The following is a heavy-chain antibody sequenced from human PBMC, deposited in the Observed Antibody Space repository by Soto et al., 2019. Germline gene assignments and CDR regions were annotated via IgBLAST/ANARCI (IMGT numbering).Heavy chain of an antibody. CDR1: GDTFSSYT. V-gene: IGHV1-69*12. CDR2: IIPIFGTP. CDR3: ARDAPGGFGELLFYFDY. J-gene: IGHJ4*02. Sequence: QVQLVQSGAEVKKPGSSVKVSCKASGDTFSSYTLSWVRQAPGQGLEWMGGIIPIFGTPHYAQKFQGRVTMTADESTSTAYMELSSVRSEATAVYYCARDAPGGFGELLFYFDYWGQGTLVTVSS. D-gene: IGHD3-10*01.